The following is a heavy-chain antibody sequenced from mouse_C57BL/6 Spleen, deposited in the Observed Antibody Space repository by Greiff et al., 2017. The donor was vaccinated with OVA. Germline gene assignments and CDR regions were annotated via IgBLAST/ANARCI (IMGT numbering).Heavy chain of an antibody. V-gene: IGHV1-85*01. CDR1: GYTFTSYD. D-gene: IGHD2-10*02. J-gene: IGHJ4*01. Sequence: QVQLQQSGPELVKPGASVKLSCKASGYTFTSYDINWVKQRPGQGLEWIGWIYPRDGSTKYNEKFKGKATLTVDTSSSTAYMKLHSLTSEDSAVYFCAREEYGNYEGYYAMDYWGQGTSVTVSS. CDR2: IYPRDGST. CDR3: AREEYGNYEGYYAMDY.